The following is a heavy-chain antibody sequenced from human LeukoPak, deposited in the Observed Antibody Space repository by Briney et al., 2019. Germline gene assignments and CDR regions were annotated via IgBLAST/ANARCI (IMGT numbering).Heavy chain of an antibody. D-gene: IGHD5-12*01. CDR3: ARDYGYGAYGPTYFQH. CDR2: ISVYNGNTNT. Sequence: ASVKVSCKASGYTFSSYGINWVRQAPGQGLEWMGWISVYNGNTNTNYAQNLQGRVTMTTDTSTSTAYMELTGLTSDDTAVYYCARDYGYGAYGPTYFQHWGQGTLVTVSS. J-gene: IGHJ1*01. CDR1: GYTFSSYG. V-gene: IGHV1-18*01.